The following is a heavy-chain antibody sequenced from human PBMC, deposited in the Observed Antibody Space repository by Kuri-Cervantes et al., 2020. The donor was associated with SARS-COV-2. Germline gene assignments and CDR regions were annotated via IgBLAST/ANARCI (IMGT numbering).Heavy chain of an antibody. CDR3: ARDGVGIGGLDI. CDR2: ISYDGSNK. V-gene: IGHV3-30*03. J-gene: IGHJ3*02. D-gene: IGHD4-23*01. CDR1: GFTFSSYG. Sequence: GGSLRLSCAASGFTFSSYGMHWVRQAPGKGLEWVAVISYDGSNKYYADSVKGRFTISRDNSKNTLYLQMNSLGAEDTAVFYCARDGVGIGGLDIWGQGTVVTVSS.